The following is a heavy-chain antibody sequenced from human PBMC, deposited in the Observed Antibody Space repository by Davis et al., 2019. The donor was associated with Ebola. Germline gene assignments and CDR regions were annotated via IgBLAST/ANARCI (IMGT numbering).Heavy chain of an antibody. CDR3: ARDLGRWEWLSYFGSYGMDV. CDR1: GYTFTGYY. CDR2: IIPIFGTA. Sequence: AASVKVSCKASGYTFTGYYMHWVRQAPGQGLEWMGGIIPIFGTANYAQKFQGRVTITADKSTSTAYMELSSLRSDDTAVYYCARDLGRWEWLSYFGSYGMDVWGQGTTVTVSS. V-gene: IGHV1-69*06. D-gene: IGHD6-19*01. J-gene: IGHJ6*02.